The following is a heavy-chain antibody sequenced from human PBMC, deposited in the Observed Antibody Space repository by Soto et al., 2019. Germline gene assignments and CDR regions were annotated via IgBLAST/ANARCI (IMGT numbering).Heavy chain of an antibody. D-gene: IGHD4-17*01. CDR2: IYYSGST. CDR3: AGVKSPRYGDYYCDS. CDR1: GGSISSYY. J-gene: IGHJ4*02. Sequence: QVQLQESGPGLVKPSETLSLTCTVSGGSISSYYWSWIRQPPGKGLEWIGYIYYSGSTNYNPSLKSRVTISVDTSKTQCSLRLSSVTAADTAVYYCAGVKSPRYGDYYCDSWGQGTLVTVSS. V-gene: IGHV4-59*01.